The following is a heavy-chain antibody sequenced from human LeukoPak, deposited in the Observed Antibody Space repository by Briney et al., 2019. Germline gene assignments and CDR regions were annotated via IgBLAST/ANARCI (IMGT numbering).Heavy chain of an antibody. CDR3: AKRLGATSNWFDP. V-gene: IGHV3-23*01. Sequence: AGSLRFSCAASGFTFSSFAMSWVRQAQGKGLEWVSATSGSGRSTYYADSVKGRFTISTDNSKNTLYLQMNSLRAEDTAVYYCAKRLGATSNWFDPWGQGTLVTVSS. J-gene: IGHJ5*02. D-gene: IGHD1-26*01. CDR1: GFTFSSFA. CDR2: TSGSGRST.